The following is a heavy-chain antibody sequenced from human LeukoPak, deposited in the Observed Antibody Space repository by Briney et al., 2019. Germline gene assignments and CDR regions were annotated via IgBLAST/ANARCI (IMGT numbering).Heavy chain of an antibody. J-gene: IGHJ4*02. Sequence: GGSLRLSCAASGFTFSDYYMSWIRQAPGKGLEWVSYISSSGSTIYYADSVKGRFTISRDNAKNSLYLQMNSLRAEDTAVYYCARRRVQLWLSGSFLDYWGQGTLVTVSS. D-gene: IGHD5-18*01. V-gene: IGHV3-11*01. CDR2: ISSSGSTI. CDR3: ARRRVQLWLSGSFLDY. CDR1: GFTFSDYY.